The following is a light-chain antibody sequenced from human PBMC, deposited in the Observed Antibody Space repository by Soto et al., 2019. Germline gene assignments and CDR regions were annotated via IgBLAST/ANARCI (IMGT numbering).Light chain of an antibody. CDR1: QDVSSN. CDR2: GAS. J-gene: IGKJ2*01. V-gene: IGKV3-15*01. CDR3: QQYGDWPPET. Sequence: EMVVTQSPATLSVSPGERATLSCRASQDVSSNLAWYQQKPGQAPSLLIYGASTRATGTPARFSGSGSGTEFTLTISSLQSEDSAVYYCQQYGDWPPETFGQGTKLEI.